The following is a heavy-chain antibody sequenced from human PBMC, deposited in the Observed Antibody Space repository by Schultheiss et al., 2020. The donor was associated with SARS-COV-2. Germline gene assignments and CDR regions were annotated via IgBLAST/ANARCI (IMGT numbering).Heavy chain of an antibody. CDR2: IYNSGSP. Sequence: SETLSLTCTVSGGSITSGAYYWSWIRQHPGKGLEYIGHIYNSGSPAYNPSLKSRVAISKDTSKNQVSLKLTSVTAADTAVYYCARSMVRGVITPYYYGMDVWGQGTTVTVSS. D-gene: IGHD3-10*01. CDR3: ARSMVRGVITPYYYGMDV. CDR1: GGSITSGAYY. V-gene: IGHV4-31*03. J-gene: IGHJ6*02.